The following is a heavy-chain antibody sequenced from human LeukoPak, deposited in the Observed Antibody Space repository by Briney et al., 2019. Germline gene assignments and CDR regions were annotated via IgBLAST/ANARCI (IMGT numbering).Heavy chain of an antibody. D-gene: IGHD4-17*01. J-gene: IGHJ4*02. CDR3: ARDRYGDYASDY. CDR1: GFTFTTYS. Sequence: PGGSLRLSCAASGFTFTTYSMNWVRQAPGKGLEWVSSISGSGSCIYYADSVKGRFTISRDNAKSSLFLQMNSLRAEDTAVYYCARDRYGDYASDYWGQGTLVTVSS. V-gene: IGHV3-21*06. CDR2: ISGSGSCI.